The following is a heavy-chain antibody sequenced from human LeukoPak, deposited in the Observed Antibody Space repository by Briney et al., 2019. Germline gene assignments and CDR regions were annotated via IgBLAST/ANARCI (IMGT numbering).Heavy chain of an antibody. Sequence: PSETLSLTCTVSGGPISSRSYYWGWIRQPPGKGLEWIGSIYYSGSTYYNPSLKSRVTISADTSKNQFSLTLGSVSATDTAVYYCVSPRGFSYGYFDYWGQGTLVTVSS. CDR2: IYYSGST. CDR1: GGPISSRSYY. J-gene: IGHJ4*02. CDR3: VSPRGFSYGYFDY. V-gene: IGHV4-39*01. D-gene: IGHD5-18*01.